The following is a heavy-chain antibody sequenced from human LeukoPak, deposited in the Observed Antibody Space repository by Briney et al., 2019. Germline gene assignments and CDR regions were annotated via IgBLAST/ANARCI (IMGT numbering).Heavy chain of an antibody. D-gene: IGHD1-26*01. CDR2: INWNGGST. V-gene: IGHV3-20*04. CDR3: AATYSGNWEFDY. J-gene: IGHJ4*02. Sequence: GGSLRLSCAASGFTFDDYGMNWVRQPPGKGLEWVCNINWNGGSTSYADSLKGRLTISRDNAKSSLYLQMNSLRAEDTALYYCAATYSGNWEFDYWGQGTLVTVSS. CDR1: GFTFDDYG.